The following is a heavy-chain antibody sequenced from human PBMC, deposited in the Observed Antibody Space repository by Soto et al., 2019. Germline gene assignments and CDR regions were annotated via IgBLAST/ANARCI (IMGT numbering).Heavy chain of an antibody. V-gene: IGHV3-23*01. CDR2: IRGSGGST. CDR3: ARWLVH. D-gene: IGHD6-19*01. Sequence: EVQLLESGGGLVQPGGSLRLSCAAYGFTFSSYAMSWVRQAPGKGLEWVSAIRGSGGSTYYADSVKGRFTISRDNSKNPLYLEMNSLRAEGTARYYWARWLVHGGQGTLVTVSS. CDR1: GFTFSSYA. J-gene: IGHJ4*02.